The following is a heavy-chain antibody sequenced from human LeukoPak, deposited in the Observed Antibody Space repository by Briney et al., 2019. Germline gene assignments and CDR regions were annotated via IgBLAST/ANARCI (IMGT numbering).Heavy chain of an antibody. D-gene: IGHD3-10*01. CDR2: IYNDGVEK. J-gene: IGHJ4*02. CDR1: GFTFSNYW. CDR3: ASRPDPFYYGSGSYSN. V-gene: IGHV3-7*01. Sequence: GGSLRLSCAASGFTFSNYWMTWVRQAPGKWPEWVANIYNDGVEKYYVDSVKGRFTISRDNAKNSLYLQMNNLRAEDTAVYYCASRPDPFYYGSGSYSNWGQGTLVTVSS.